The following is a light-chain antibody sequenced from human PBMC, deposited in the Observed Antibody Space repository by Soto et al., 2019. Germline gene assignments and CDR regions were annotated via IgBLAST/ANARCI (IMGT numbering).Light chain of an antibody. CDR2: DAS. CDR1: QSVSSN. J-gene: IGKJ1*01. Sequence: EIVMTQSPATLSVSPGESATLSCRASQSVSSNLAWHQQKPGQAPRLLIYDASNRAAGVPARFSGSGSGTDFTLTISDVEPEDFAVYYCHQRQSWPRTFGQGTKV. V-gene: IGKV3-11*01. CDR3: HQRQSWPRT.